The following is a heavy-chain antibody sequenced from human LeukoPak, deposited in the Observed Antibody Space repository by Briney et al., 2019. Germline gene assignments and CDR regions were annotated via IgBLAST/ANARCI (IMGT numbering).Heavy chain of an antibody. CDR3: ARGGYCSSTSCFLIDP. J-gene: IGHJ5*02. CDR2: INTDGSST. V-gene: IGHV3-74*01. CDR1: GFTFSSYW. D-gene: IGHD2-2*01. Sequence: GGSLRPSCADSGFTFSSYWMHWVRQAPGKGLVWVSRINTDGSSTNYADSVKGRFTISRDNAKNTLYLQMNSLRAEDTAVYYCARGGYCSSTSCFLIDPWGQGTLVTVSS.